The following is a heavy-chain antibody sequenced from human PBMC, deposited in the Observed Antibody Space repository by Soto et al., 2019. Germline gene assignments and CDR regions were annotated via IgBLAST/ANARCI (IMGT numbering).Heavy chain of an antibody. CDR3: ARHGGYYFDY. J-gene: IGHJ4*02. V-gene: IGHV4-34*01. CDR1: GFTFSSYA. D-gene: IGHD3-16*01. Sequence: GSLRLSCAASGFTFSSYAMSWIRQPPGKGLEWIGEIYQGLSIVYNPSLESRATISGDSSKNQFSLELTSVTAADTGVYYCARHGGYYFDYWGQGALVTVSS. CDR2: IYQGLSI.